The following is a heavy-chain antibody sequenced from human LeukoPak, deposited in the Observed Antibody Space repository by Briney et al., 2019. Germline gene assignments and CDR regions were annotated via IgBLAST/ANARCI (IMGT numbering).Heavy chain of an antibody. CDR2: IYTSGST. CDR1: GGSISSGSYY. V-gene: IGHV4-61*02. D-gene: IGHD3-9*01. J-gene: IGHJ4*02. CDR3: AREGPDYDILTGPQTAFDY. Sequence: SETLSLTCTVSGGSISSGSYYWSWIRQPAGKGLEWIGRIYTSGSTNYNPSLKSRVTISVDTSKNQFSLKLSSVTAADTAVYYCAREGPDYDILTGPQTAFDYWGQGTLVTVSS.